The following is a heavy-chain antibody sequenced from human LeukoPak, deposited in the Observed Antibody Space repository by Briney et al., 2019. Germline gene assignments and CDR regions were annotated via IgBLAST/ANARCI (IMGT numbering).Heavy chain of an antibody. V-gene: IGHV4-4*02. CDR2: TYHSGST. J-gene: IGHJ4*02. CDR3: ARSFTVVTNYFDY. Sequence: SETLSLTCAVSGGSISSSNWWSWVRQPLGKGLEWIGETYHSGSTNYNPSLKSRVTISVDKSKNQFSLKLSSVTAADTAVYYCARSFTVVTNYFDYWGQGTLVTVSS. CDR1: GGSISSSNW. D-gene: IGHD4-23*01.